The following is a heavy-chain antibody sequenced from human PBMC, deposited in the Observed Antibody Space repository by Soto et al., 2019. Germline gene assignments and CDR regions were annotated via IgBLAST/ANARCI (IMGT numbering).Heavy chain of an antibody. D-gene: IGHD4-17*01. Sequence: PSETLCLTCTVSGGSISSSSYYWGWIRQPPGKGLEWIGSIYYSGSTYYNPSLKSRVTISVDTPKNQFSLKLSSVTAANTAVYYCARHVVTSYGDYSPNWGQGTLVTVSS. CDR2: IYYSGST. CDR3: ARHVVTSYGDYSPN. V-gene: IGHV4-39*01. CDR1: GGSISSSSYY. J-gene: IGHJ4*02.